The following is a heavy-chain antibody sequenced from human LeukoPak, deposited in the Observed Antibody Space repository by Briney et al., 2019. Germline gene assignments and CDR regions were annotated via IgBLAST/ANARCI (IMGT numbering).Heavy chain of an antibody. CDR1: GYTFTNYG. CDR3: ARGYCSSTSCYVGDAFDI. Sequence: ASVKVACKASGYTFTNYGISWVRQAPGQGLVWMGWISAYNGNTNYAQKLQGRVTMTTDTSTSTAYMELRSLRSDDTAVYYCARGYCSSTSCYVGDAFDIWGQGTMVTVSS. D-gene: IGHD2-2*01. V-gene: IGHV1-18*01. CDR2: ISAYNGNT. J-gene: IGHJ3*02.